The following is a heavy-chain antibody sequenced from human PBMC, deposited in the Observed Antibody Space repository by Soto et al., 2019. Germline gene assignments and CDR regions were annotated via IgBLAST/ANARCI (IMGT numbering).Heavy chain of an antibody. D-gene: IGHD3-10*01. CDR1: GGSVSTGMKY. Sequence: SETLSLTCTVSGGSVSTGMKYWGWVRQPPGKALEFIGYMYKTGETLLNSSLKSRVTLSMETSKNQFSLTLSSVTAADTAVYFCMKAHESGDFLGMSVWGPGTTVTSP. V-gene: IGHV4-61*01. CDR3: MKAHESGDFLGMSV. CDR2: MYKTGET. J-gene: IGHJ6*02.